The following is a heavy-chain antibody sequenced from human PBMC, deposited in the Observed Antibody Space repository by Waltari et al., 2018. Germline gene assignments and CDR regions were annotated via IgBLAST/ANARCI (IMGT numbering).Heavy chain of an antibody. CDR1: GYSFSSYW. J-gene: IGHJ6*03. D-gene: IGHD3-10*01. Sequence: EVQLVQSGAEVKKPGESLKISCKCAGYSFSSYWIGWVRQRPGKGMEVMGIIYPCDSDTRYPPSFQGQLTISDDKSIRPASLQWSRLQASDPAMYSCARSGEGSSYYYYYLDVWATGPTVTVSS. V-gene: IGHV5-51*01. CDR2: IYPCDSDT. CDR3: ARSGEGSSYYYYYLDV.